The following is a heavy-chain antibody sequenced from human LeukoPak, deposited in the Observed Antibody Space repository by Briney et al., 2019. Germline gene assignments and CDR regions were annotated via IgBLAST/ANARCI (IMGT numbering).Heavy chain of an antibody. Sequence: HPGGSLRLSCAASGFTFSSYGMHWVRQAPGKGLEWVAVIWYDGSNKYYADSVKGRFTISRDNSKNTLYLQMNSLRAEGTAVYYCARDPYPGPYYFDYWGQGTLVTVSS. CDR3: ARDPYPGPYYFDY. V-gene: IGHV3-33*01. J-gene: IGHJ4*02. CDR2: IWYDGSNK. D-gene: IGHD2-2*01. CDR1: GFTFSSYG.